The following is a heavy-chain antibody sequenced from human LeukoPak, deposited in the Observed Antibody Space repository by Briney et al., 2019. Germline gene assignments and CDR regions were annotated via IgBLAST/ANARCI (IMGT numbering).Heavy chain of an antibody. D-gene: IGHD2-15*01. CDR3: ARDRDCSGGSCYSGHGMDV. Sequence: PSETLSLTCTVSGVSGASISSYYWSWIRQPAGKGLEWIGRIYVTGSTNYNPSLKSRVTISVDTSKKQFSLKLSSVTVADTAVCYCARDRDCSGGSCYSGHGMDVWGQGTTVTVSS. CDR2: IYVTGST. J-gene: IGHJ6*02. CDR1: GASISSYY. V-gene: IGHV4-4*07.